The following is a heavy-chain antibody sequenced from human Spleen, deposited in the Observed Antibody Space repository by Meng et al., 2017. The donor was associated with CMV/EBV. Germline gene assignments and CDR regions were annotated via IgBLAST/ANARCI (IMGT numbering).Heavy chain of an antibody. CDR2: IHHSGST. CDR3: ARSRSYGSGSYYDY. D-gene: IGHD3-10*01. J-gene: IGHJ4*02. CDR1: GWAFSGYY. V-gene: IGHV4-34*01. Sequence: QVHLQSWRSGLVQPLEILSVHLAVYGWAFSGYYWVWIRQPAGQGLECIGEIHHSGSTHYTPSLKSRVTISVDTSNNQFSLKLSSVTAADTAVYYCARSRSYGSGSYYDYWGQGTLVTVSS.